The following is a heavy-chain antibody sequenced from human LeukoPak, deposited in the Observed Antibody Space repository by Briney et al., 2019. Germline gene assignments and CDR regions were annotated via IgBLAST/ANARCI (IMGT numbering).Heavy chain of an antibody. CDR1: GFTFSNYA. D-gene: IGHD1-26*01. J-gene: IGHJ4*02. CDR2: ISYTGSNK. Sequence: QPGGSLRLSCAASGFTFSNYALYWVRQAPGNGLEWVAVISYTGSNKYYADSVKGRFTISRDNSKNTLYLQMNSLRAEDTAVYYCARGVGLRHFDYWGQGTLVTVSS. V-gene: IGHV3-30*04. CDR3: ARGVGLRHFDY.